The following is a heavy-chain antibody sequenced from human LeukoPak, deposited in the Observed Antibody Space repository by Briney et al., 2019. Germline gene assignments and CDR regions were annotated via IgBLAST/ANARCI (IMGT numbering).Heavy chain of an antibody. J-gene: IGHJ6*03. CDR2: IIPIFGTA. V-gene: IGHV1-69*05. CDR1: GGTFSSYA. D-gene: IGHD6-13*01. CDR3: ATVAAGGTHYRDV. Sequence: RASVKVSCNASGGTFSSYAISWVRQAPGQGLEWMGGIIPIFGTANYAQKFQGRVTITTDESTTTAYMELSSLRSEDTAVYYCATVAAGGTHYRDVWGKGTT.